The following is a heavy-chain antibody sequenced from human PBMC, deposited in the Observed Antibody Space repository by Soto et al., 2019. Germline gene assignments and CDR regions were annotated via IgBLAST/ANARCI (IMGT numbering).Heavy chain of an antibody. CDR3: ARESSSGRRDRIDY. CDR1: GFTFSNHG. J-gene: IGHJ4*02. CDR2: IWYDGTNR. V-gene: IGHV3-33*01. D-gene: IGHD6-19*01. Sequence: QVKLVESGGGVVQPGRSLRLFCAASGFTFSNHGMHWVRQAPGKGLEWVTVIWYDGTNRFYADSVKGRFTISRDISENTVFLQMNSLRAEDTAVYYCARESSSGRRDRIDYWGQGTLVTVSS.